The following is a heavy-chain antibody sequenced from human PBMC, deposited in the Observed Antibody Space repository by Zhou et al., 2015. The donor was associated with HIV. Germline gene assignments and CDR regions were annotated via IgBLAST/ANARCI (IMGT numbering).Heavy chain of an antibody. J-gene: IGHJ5*02. CDR2: ITSKSDGETT. CDR3: TTAFIDLYGDYTKWFDP. Sequence: EVRLMESGGDLVKPGGCLRLSCVASGIIFNDAYMTWVRQAPGKGLEWVGHITSKSDGETTEYAAPVKGRFTISKNDSINTLYLQMNGLKTEDTAVYYCTTAFIDLYGDYTKWFDPWGQGTQVTVSS. D-gene: IGHD4-17*01. V-gene: IGHV3-15*01. CDR1: GIIFNDAY.